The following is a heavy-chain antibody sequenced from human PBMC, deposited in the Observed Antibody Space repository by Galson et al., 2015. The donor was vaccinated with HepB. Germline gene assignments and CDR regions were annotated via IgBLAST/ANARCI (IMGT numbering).Heavy chain of an antibody. Sequence: SLRLSCAASGFTLSSYSMNWVRQAPGKGLEWVSYISSSSSTIYYADSVKGRFTISRDNAKNSLYLQMNSLRAEDTAVYYCARGESSGWYRHYYYYMDVWGKGTTVTVS. V-gene: IGHV3-48*01. CDR2: ISSSSSTI. D-gene: IGHD6-19*01. CDR3: ARGESSGWYRHYYYYMDV. CDR1: GFTLSSYS. J-gene: IGHJ6*03.